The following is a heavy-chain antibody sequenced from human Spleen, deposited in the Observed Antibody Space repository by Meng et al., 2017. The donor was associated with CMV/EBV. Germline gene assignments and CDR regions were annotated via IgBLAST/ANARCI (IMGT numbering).Heavy chain of an antibody. CDR1: GYNFNNFD. Sequence: ASVKVSCKASGYNFNNFDINWVRQAGGQGLEWVGWMNPDSGDTGYPQKFQGRVTITRDTSTKTAYIEMVSLTSEDTAIYYYARGLGEGCSRASCSSGKSDWFDSCGQGTLVTVSS. J-gene: IGHJ5*01. V-gene: IGHV1-8*01. D-gene: IGHD2-2*01. CDR2: MNPDSGDT. CDR3: ARGLGEGCSRASCSSGKSDWFDS.